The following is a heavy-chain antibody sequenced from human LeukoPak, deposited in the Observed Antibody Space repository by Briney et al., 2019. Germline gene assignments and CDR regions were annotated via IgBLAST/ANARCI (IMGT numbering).Heavy chain of an antibody. CDR1: GFTFGDYA. J-gene: IGHJ4*02. D-gene: IGHD4-17*01. CDR2: IRSKAYGGTT. CDR3: TRDSDYGDYTFDY. Sequence: GGSLRLSCTASGFTFGDYAMTWVRQAPGKGLEWVGFIRSKAYGGTTEYAASVKGRFTISRDDSKSIAYLQMNSLKTEDTAVYYCTRDSDYGDYTFDYWGQGTLVTVSS. V-gene: IGHV3-49*04.